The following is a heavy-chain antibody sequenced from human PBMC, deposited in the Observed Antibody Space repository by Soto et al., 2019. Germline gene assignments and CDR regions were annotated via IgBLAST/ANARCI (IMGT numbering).Heavy chain of an antibody. J-gene: IGHJ4*02. V-gene: IGHV1-18*01. CDR2: ISAYNGNT. CDR1: GYTFTSNG. D-gene: IGHD6-13*01. CDR3: AAAAAPNGFDY. Sequence: GASVKVSCKASGYTFTSNGISWVRQAPGQGLEWMGWISAYNGNTNYAQKLQGRVTMTTDTSTSTAYMELRSLRSDDTAVYYCAAAAAPNGFDYWGQGTLVTVSS.